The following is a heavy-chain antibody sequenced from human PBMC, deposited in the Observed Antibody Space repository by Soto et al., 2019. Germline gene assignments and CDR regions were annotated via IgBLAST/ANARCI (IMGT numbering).Heavy chain of an antibody. CDR3: ARYIPGVRYYRMDV. Sequence: GGSLRLSCAASGFTFSSYAMKWVRQAPGKGLEWVSLIGESGTPTYYADSVKGRFTISRDNSGNTLFLEMYSLRAEDTAVYYCARYIPGVRYYRMDVWGQGTTVAVSS. V-gene: IGHV3-23*01. CDR2: IGESGTPT. J-gene: IGHJ6*02. D-gene: IGHD2-2*01. CDR1: GFTFSSYA.